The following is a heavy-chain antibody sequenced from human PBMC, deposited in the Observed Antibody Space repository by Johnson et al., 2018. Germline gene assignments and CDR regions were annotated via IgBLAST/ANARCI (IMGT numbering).Heavy chain of an antibody. V-gene: IGHV3-73*01. Sequence: VQLVESGGGLVQPGGSLKLSCAASGFTFSGSAMHWVRQASGKGLEWVGRIRSKANSYATAYAASVKGRFTISRDDLKNTAYLQMNTLRVEDTAVYYCARARRLVAAIGLSRVGYYFDSWGRGTLVTVSS. CDR1: GFTFSGSA. CDR2: IRSKANSYAT. J-gene: IGHJ4*02. D-gene: IGHD2-21*02. CDR3: ARARRLVAAIGLSRVGYYFDS.